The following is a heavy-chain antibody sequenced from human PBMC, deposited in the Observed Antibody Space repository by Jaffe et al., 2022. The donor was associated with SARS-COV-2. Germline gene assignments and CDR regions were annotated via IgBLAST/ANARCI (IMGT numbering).Heavy chain of an antibody. J-gene: IGHJ4*02. CDR1: GFTFDDYT. CDR3: AKAARVDSSFVLDY. Sequence: EVHLVESGGVVVQPGGSLRLSCAASGFTFDDYTMHWVRQGPGRGLQWVSLINWDGGSTYYTDSVKGRFTISRDNNRNSLFLQMNSLRTEDTAFYYCAKAARVDSSFVLDYWGQGTLVAVSS. V-gene: IGHV3-43*01. D-gene: IGHD6-13*01. CDR2: INWDGGST.